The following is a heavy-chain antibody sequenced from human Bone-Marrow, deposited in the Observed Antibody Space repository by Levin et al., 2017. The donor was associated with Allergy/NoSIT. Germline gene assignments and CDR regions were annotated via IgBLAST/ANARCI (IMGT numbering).Heavy chain of an antibody. CDR1: GGSISSNDYY. J-gene: IGHJ4*02. CDR3: ARGTVVGPATAPDS. Sequence: SETLSLTCTVSGGSISSNDYYWNWIRQHPGKGLEWIGFMYYSGSTEYNPSFKSRVSISVDTSKNQFSLKVTSVTAADTAVYYCARGTVVGPATAPDSWGQGILVSVSS. D-gene: IGHD2-21*01. CDR2: MYYSGST. V-gene: IGHV4-31*03.